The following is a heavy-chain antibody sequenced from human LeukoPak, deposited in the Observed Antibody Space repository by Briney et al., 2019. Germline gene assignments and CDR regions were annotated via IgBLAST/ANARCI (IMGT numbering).Heavy chain of an antibody. CDR1: GDSINNNY. V-gene: IGHV4-59*08. CDR3: ARHMYSSSWSAAV. J-gene: IGHJ6*02. CDR2: IYYSGST. D-gene: IGHD6-13*01. Sequence: PSETLSLTCTVSGDSINNNYWSWIRQPPGKGLEWIGYIYYSGSTNYNPSLKSRVTISVDTSKNQFSLKLSSVTAADTAVYYCARHMYSSSWSAAVWGQGTTVTVSS.